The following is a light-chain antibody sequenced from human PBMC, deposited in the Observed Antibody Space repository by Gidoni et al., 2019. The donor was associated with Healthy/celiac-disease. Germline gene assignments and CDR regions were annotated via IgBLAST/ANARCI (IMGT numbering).Light chain of an antibody. CDR1: SGSVSTSYY. CDR3: VLYMGSGIEV. V-gene: IGLV8-61*01. CDR2: RTN. J-gene: IGLJ3*02. Sequence: TVVTQEPSFSVSPGGTVTLTCGLSSGSVSTSYYPSWYQQTPGQAPRTLIYRTNPRSSGVPDRFSGSILGNKAALTITGAQADDESDYYCVLYMGSGIEVFGGGTKLTVL.